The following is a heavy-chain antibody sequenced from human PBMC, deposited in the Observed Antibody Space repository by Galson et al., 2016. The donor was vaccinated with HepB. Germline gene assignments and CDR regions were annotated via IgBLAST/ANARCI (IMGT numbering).Heavy chain of an antibody. CDR3: ARVEVAATNWFDP. J-gene: IGHJ5*02. V-gene: IGHV4-34*01. CDR1: GGSFTAYY. CDR2: INHSGGT. Sequence: SETLSLTCGVNGGSFTAYYWSWIRQPPGKGLEWIGEINHSGGTKYNPSLKSRVTLSVDSSKNQFSLKLTSMTAADTAVYYCARVEVAATNWFDPWGQGTLVTASS. D-gene: IGHD2-15*01.